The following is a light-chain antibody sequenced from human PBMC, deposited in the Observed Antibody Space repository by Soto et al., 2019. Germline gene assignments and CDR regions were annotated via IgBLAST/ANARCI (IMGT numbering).Light chain of an antibody. J-gene: IGKJ1*01. CDR2: GAS. V-gene: IGKV3-15*01. Sequence: IVMTQSPATLSVSPGERATLSCRASQSVSSNLAWYQQKPGQAPRLLIYGASTRATGIPIRFSGSGSGTDFTLTISSLQSEDFSVYYCQQYYDWQPRFGQGTKVDIK. CDR1: QSVSSN. CDR3: QQYYDWQPR.